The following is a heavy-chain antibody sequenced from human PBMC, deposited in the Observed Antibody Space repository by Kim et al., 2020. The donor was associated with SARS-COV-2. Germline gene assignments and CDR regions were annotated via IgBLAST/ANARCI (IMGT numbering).Heavy chain of an antibody. Sequence: PSFQGHVTISADKSSSTAYLQWSSLKASDTAMYYCARLTMVRGVIIWFDPWGQGTLVTVSS. V-gene: IGHV5-10-1*01. CDR3: ARLTMVRGVIIWFDP. D-gene: IGHD3-10*01. J-gene: IGHJ5*02.